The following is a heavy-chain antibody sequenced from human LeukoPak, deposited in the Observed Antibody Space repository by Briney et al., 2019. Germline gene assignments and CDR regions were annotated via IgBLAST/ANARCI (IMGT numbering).Heavy chain of an antibody. V-gene: IGHV3-74*01. J-gene: IGHJ4*02. CDR3: ARGPPYYDSTGIDY. D-gene: IGHD3-22*01. CDR2: ISPTGSTT. CDR1: GFSFSGHW. Sequence: GGSLRLSCTASGFSFSGHWMHWARQLPGKGLVWVSRISPTGSTTSYADSVKGRFTVSRDNAKNSLYLQMNSLRAEDTALYHCARGPPYYDSTGIDYWGQGTLVTVSS.